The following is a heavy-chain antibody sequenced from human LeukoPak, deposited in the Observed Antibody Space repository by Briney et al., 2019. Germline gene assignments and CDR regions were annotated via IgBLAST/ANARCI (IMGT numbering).Heavy chain of an antibody. J-gene: IGHJ6*03. CDR3: AREVGNSYYYYYMDV. V-gene: IGHV4-39*07. Sequence: SETLSLTCTVSGGSFSSYIYPWGWIRQPPGKGLEWIGSISHSGATYYNPSLKSRVTISIDTSKSQFSLKLNSVTAADTAVYYCAREVGNSYYYYYMDVWGRGTTVTVSS. CDR1: GGSFSSYIYP. D-gene: IGHD1-14*01. CDR2: ISHSGAT.